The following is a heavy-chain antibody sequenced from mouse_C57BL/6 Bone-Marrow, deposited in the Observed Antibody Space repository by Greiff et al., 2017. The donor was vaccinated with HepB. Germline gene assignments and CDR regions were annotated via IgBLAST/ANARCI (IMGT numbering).Heavy chain of an antibody. J-gene: IGHJ4*01. CDR3: ARSNWDVDY. CDR2: IYPRDGST. Sequence: VKQRPGQGLEWIGWIYPRDGSTKYNEKFKGKATLTVDTSSSTAYMELHSLTSEDSAVYFCARSNWDVDYWGQGTSVTVSS. V-gene: IGHV1-85*01. D-gene: IGHD4-1*01.